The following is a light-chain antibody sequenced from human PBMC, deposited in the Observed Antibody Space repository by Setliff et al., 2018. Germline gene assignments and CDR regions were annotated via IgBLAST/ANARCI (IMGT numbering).Light chain of an antibody. CDR3: QSYAGGLGGYV. CDR1: GAGFT. J-gene: IGLJ1*01. Sequence: QSVLTQPPSVSGAPGQRVSISCTGIGAGFTVHWYQQLSTTAPKLLISHNNNRPSGVPDRFSGSRSGTSASLVITGLQAEDEADYYCQSYAGGLGGYVFGGGTKVNVL. CDR2: HNN. V-gene: IGLV1-40*01.